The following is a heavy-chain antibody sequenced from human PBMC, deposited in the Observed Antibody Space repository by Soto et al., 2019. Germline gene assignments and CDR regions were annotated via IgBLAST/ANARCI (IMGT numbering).Heavy chain of an antibody. CDR1: GFTFSTYS. CDR2: ISSTSSPI. J-gene: IGHJ4*02. CDR3: ARDLGYSYGVYFDY. V-gene: IGHV3-48*02. D-gene: IGHD5-18*01. Sequence: GSLRLSCAASGFTFSTYSMHWVRQAPGKGLEWVSYISSTSSPIYYADSVKGRFTISRDNAKDSLYLQMNNLRDEDTAVYYCARDLGYSYGVYFDYWGQGTLVTVSS.